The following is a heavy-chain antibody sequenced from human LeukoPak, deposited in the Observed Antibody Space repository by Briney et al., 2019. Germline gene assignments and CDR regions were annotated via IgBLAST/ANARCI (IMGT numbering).Heavy chain of an antibody. CDR1: GFTFSSYA. Sequence: PGGSLRLSCAASGFTFSSYAMHWVRQAPGKGLEWVAVISYDGSNKYYADSVKGRFTISRDNSKNTLYLQMNSLRAEDTAVYYCARGAHYDILTGYESLDAFDIWGQGTMVTVSS. V-gene: IGHV3-30-3*01. D-gene: IGHD3-9*01. J-gene: IGHJ3*02. CDR3: ARGAHYDILTGYESLDAFDI. CDR2: ISYDGSNK.